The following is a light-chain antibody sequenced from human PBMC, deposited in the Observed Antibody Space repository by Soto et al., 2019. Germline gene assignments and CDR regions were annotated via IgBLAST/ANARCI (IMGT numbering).Light chain of an antibody. CDR3: AAWDDSHNWV. CDR2: SNN. V-gene: IGLV1-44*01. Sequence: QSVLTQPPSASGTPGQRVTISCSGSSSNIGSNTVNWYQQLPGTAPKLLIYSNNQRPSGVPDRFSGSQSGTSASLAISGLQSEDEADYYCAAWDDSHNWVFGGGTKVTVL. J-gene: IGLJ3*02. CDR1: SSNIGSNT.